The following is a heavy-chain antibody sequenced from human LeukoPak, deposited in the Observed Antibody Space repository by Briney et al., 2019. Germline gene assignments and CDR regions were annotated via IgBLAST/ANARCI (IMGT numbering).Heavy chain of an antibody. CDR2: IYTSGNT. D-gene: IGHD3-22*01. J-gene: IGHJ4*02. V-gene: IGHV4-4*07. CDR3: ARAGRYDSSGMGIFDY. Sequence: PSETLSLTCTASGGSISSYYWSWIRQPAGKGLEWIGRIYTSGNTNYNPSLKSRVTISVDKSKNQFSLKLSSVTAADTAVYYCARAGRYDSSGMGIFDYWGQGTLVTVSS. CDR1: GGSISSYY.